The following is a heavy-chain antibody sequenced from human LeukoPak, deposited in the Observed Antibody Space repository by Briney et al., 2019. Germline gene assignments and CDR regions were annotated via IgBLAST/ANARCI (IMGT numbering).Heavy chain of an antibody. CDR2: ISWDGGST. V-gene: IGHV3-43*02. J-gene: IGHJ4*02. D-gene: IGHD5-24*01. CDR1: GFTFNNYA. CDR3: GKDIGSRDGFFDY. Sequence: GGSLRLSCSASGFTFNNYAMHWVRQAPGKGLEWVSLISWDGGSTYYADSVKGRFTISRDNSKNTMYLQMNSLRTEDTALYYCGKDIGSRDGFFDYWGQGTLVSV.